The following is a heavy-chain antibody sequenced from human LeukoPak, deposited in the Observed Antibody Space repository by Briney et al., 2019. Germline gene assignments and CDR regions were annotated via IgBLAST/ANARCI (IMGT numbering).Heavy chain of an antibody. CDR2: IYYSGST. J-gene: IGHJ4*02. CDR1: GGSISSGDYY. Sequence: SETLSLTCTVSGGSISSGDYYWSWIRQPPGKGLEWIGYIYYSGSTYYNPSLKSRVTISVDTSKNQFSLKLSSVTAADTAVYYCAREPLYSSSPFDYWGQGTLVTVSS. CDR3: AREPLYSSSPFDY. D-gene: IGHD6-6*01. V-gene: IGHV4-30-4*08.